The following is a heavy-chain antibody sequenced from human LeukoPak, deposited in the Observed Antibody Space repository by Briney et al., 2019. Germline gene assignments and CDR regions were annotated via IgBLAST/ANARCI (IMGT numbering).Heavy chain of an antibody. V-gene: IGHV3-7*01. CDR1: GFTFSSYW. Sequence: PGGSLRLSCAASGFTFSSYWMTWVRQAPGKGLEWVANIKEDGSEKSYVDSVKGRFTISRDNAKNSLYLQMNSLRAEDTAVYYCAGKWGFYDSWGQGTVVTVSS. CDR2: IKEDGSEK. J-gene: IGHJ4*02. CDR3: AGKWGFYDS. D-gene: IGHD1-26*01.